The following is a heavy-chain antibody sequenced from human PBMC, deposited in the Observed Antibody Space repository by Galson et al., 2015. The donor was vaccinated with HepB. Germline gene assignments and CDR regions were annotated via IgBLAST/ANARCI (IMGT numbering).Heavy chain of an antibody. CDR3: TRQRGIAAPLDS. J-gene: IGHJ4*02. D-gene: IGHD6-13*01. Sequence: QSGAEVKKPGESLKISCKASGYTFTNYWIGWVRQMPGKGLEWMGIIYPGDSDTKYSPSLQGQVTISADKSVSTAYLQWSSLKASDTAVYYCTRQRGIAAPLDSWGQGTPVTVSA. CDR2: IYPGDSDT. CDR1: GYTFTNYW. V-gene: IGHV5-51*01.